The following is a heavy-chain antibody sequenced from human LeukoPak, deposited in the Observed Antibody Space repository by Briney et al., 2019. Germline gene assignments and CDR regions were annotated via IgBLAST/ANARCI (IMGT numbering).Heavy chain of an antibody. V-gene: IGHV1-8*01. CDR1: GYTFTSYD. D-gene: IGHD2/OR15-2a*01. CDR3: ARGIGNFDY. J-gene: IGHJ4*02. Sequence: ASVKVSCKASGYTFTSYDINWVRQATGQGLEWMGWMNPNSGNTGYAQKFQGRVTITADKSTSTAYMELSSLRSEDTAVYYCARGIGNFDYWGQGTLVTVSS. CDR2: MNPNSGNT.